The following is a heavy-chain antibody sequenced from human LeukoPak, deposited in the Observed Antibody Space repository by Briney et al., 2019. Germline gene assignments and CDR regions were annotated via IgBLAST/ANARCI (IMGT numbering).Heavy chain of an antibody. V-gene: IGHV3-48*03. CDR1: GFTFSSYE. CDR2: ISSSGSTI. J-gene: IGHJ4*02. D-gene: IGHD3-10*01. CDR3: AREVYYGSGGRFDL. Sequence: PGGSLRLSCAASGFTFSSYEMHWVRQAPGKGLEWVSYISSSGSTIYYADSVKGRFTISRDNAKNSLYLQMNSLRAEDTAVYYCAREVYYGSGGRFDLWGQGTLVTVSS.